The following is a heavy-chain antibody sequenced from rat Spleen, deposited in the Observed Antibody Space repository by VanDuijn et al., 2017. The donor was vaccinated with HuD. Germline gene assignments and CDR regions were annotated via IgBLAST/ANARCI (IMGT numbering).Heavy chain of an antibody. J-gene: IGHJ2*01. CDR3: TRVGYYDGSYYHYFDY. Sequence: EVQLVESGGGLVQPGRSMKLSCAASGFTFSDYALAWVRQTPKKGLEWVASITNAAGKVHYPDSVKGRFTISRDNAKSTLYLQMDSLRSEDTATYYCTRVGYYDGSYYHYFDYWGQGVMVTVSS. V-gene: IGHV5-25*01. D-gene: IGHD1-12*02. CDR1: GFTFSDYA. CDR2: ITNAAGKV.